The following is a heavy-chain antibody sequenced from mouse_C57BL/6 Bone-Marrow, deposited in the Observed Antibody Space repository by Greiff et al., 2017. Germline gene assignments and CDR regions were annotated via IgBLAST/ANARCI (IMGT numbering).Heavy chain of an antibody. CDR1: GFSLTSYG. J-gene: IGHJ4*01. Sequence: QVQLQQSGPGLVQPSQSLSITCTVSGFSLTSYGVHWVRQSPGKGLEWLGVIWRGGSTDYNAAFMSRLSITKDNSKSQVFFKMNSLQADDTAIYYCAKKFSLHYYGSSTYAMDYWGQGTSVTVSS. V-gene: IGHV2-5*01. D-gene: IGHD1-1*01. CDR3: AKKFSLHYYGSSTYAMDY. CDR2: IWRGGST.